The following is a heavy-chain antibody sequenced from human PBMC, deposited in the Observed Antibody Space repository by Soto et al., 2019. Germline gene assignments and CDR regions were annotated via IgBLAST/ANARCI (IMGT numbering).Heavy chain of an antibody. J-gene: IGHJ4*02. Sequence: GGSLRLSCAASGFTVSSNYMSWVRQAPGKGLEWVSVIYSGGSTYYADSVKGRFTISRDNSKNTLYLQMNSLRAEDTAVYYCARLGPSMYYFDYWGQGTLVTVSS. CDR1: GFTVSSNY. CDR3: ARLGPSMYYFDY. V-gene: IGHV3-66*04. CDR2: IYSGGST.